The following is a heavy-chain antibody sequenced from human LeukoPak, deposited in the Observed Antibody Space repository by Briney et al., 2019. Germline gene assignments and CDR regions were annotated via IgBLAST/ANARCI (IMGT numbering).Heavy chain of an antibody. V-gene: IGHV4-59*08. CDR3: ARRLDDDFWSGYIAHDAFDI. J-gene: IGHJ3*02. Sequence: PSETLSLTCTVSRGSISSYHWSWIRQPPGKGLEWIGYVHYAGSTNYNPSLKSRVTISVDTSKNQFSPKLSSVTAADTAVYYCARRLDDDFWSGYIAHDAFDIWGQGTMVTVSS. D-gene: IGHD3-3*01. CDR1: RGSISSYH. CDR2: VHYAGST.